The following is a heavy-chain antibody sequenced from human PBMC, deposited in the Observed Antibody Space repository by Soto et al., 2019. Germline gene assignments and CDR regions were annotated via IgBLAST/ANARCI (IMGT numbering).Heavy chain of an antibody. D-gene: IGHD3-22*01. CDR2: IYSGGST. Sequence: EVQLVESGGGLVQPGGSLRLSCAASGFTVSSNYMSWVRQAPGKGLECVSVIYSGGSTYYADSVKGRFTISRDNSKNTLYLQMNSLRAEDTAVYYCASQLGVDTMIVVVNAFDIWGQGTMVTVSS. V-gene: IGHV3-66*04. J-gene: IGHJ3*02. CDR3: ASQLGVDTMIVVVNAFDI. CDR1: GFTVSSNY.